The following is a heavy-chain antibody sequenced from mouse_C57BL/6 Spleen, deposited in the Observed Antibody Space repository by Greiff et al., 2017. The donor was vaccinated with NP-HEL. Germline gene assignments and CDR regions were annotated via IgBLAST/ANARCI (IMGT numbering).Heavy chain of an antibody. Sequence: ESGPGLVKPSQSLSLTCSVTGYSITSGYYWNWIRQFPGNKLEWMGYISYDGSNNYNPSLKNRISITRDTSKNQFFLKLNSVTTEDTATYYCARGESYYDYDVWFAYWGQGTLVTVSA. CDR1: GYSITSGYY. J-gene: IGHJ3*01. CDR2: ISYDGSN. CDR3: ARGESYYDYDVWFAY. V-gene: IGHV3-6*01. D-gene: IGHD2-4*01.